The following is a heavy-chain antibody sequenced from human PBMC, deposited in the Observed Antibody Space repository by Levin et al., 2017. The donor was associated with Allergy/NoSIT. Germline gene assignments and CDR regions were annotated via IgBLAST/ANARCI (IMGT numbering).Heavy chain of an antibody. V-gene: IGHV4-4*02. CDR3: ARESPSEGGMDV. Sequence: SETLSLTCAVSGGSLSSNNWWNWVRQPPGKGLEWIGEIYHSGSTNYNPSLKSRVTMSVDKSKNQFSLKLSSVTAGDTAVYYCARESPSEGGMDVWGKGTTVTVSS. CDR2: IYHSGST. CDR1: GGSLSSNNW. J-gene: IGHJ6*04.